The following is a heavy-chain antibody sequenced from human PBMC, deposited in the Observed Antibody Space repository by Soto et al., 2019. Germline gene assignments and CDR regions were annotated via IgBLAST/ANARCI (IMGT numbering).Heavy chain of an antibody. J-gene: IGHJ5*02. D-gene: IGHD2-8*01. CDR2: IIPIFGTA. CDR3: GKGYCTNGVCRPGMVHPAIGFDP. V-gene: IGHV1-69*13. CDR1: GDTFSSYA. Sequence: ASVKVSCKASGDTFSSYAISWVRQAPGQGLEWMEGIIPIFGTANYAQKFQGRVTITADESTSTAYMELSSLRSEDTAVYYCGKGYCTNGVCRPGMVHPAIGFDPWGQGTLVTVSS.